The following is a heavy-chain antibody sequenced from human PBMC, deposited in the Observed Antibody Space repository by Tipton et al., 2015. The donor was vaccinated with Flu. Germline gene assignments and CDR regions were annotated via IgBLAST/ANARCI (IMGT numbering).Heavy chain of an antibody. Sequence: QLVQSGAEVKKPGSSVKVSCKASGGTFSSLAISWVRQAPGQGLEWMGGIIPISGITNYAQRFQDRVTIAADESTSTPYMELSSLRSEDTAVYYCATSRYSGAYNGFEIWGLGTVVTVSS. J-gene: IGHJ3*02. D-gene: IGHD5-12*01. CDR1: GGTFSSLA. CDR2: IIPISGIT. CDR3: ATSRYSGAYNGFEI. V-gene: IGHV1-69*01.